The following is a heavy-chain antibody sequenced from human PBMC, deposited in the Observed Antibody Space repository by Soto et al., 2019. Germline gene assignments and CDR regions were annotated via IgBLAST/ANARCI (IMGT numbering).Heavy chain of an antibody. J-gene: IGHJ6*02. D-gene: IGHD1-1*01. CDR3: ARDQLSGMDV. CDR2: ISSSSSYI. CDR1: GFTFSSYS. Sequence: GGSLRLSCAASGFTFSSYSMSWVRQAPGKGLEWVSSISSSSSYIYYADSVKGRFTISRDNAKNSLYLQMNSLRAEDTAVYYCARDQLSGMDVWGQGTTVTVSS. V-gene: IGHV3-21*01.